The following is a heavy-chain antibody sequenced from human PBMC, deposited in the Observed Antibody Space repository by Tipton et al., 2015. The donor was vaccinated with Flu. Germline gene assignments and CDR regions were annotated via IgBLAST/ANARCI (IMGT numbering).Heavy chain of an antibody. J-gene: IGHJ5*02. CDR1: GDSITSGNYY. V-gene: IGHV4-61*02. D-gene: IGHD3-22*01. CDR3: TRGTIYYDSRGFEYYRFGP. Sequence: TLSPTCTVSGDSITSGNYYWTWIRQSAGKGLEWIGRVSSSGSTRYNPSLKGRATISLDMSRNQFSLKLISVTAADTAVYYCTRGTIYYDSRGFEYYRFGPWGQGSLVSVSS. CDR2: VSSSGST.